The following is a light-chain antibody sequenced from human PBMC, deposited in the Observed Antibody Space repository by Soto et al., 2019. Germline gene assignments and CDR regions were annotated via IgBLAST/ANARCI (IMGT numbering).Light chain of an antibody. Sequence: EIVLTQSRATLSVSPWERATLSCRASQSVRTNVVWYQQKPGQAPRLLIYGASSRATGVPDRFSGSLYGTDFNLTISSLETEDFAVYYCQQRSNWPGTFGQGTKVDIK. J-gene: IGKJ1*01. V-gene: IGKV3D-11*03. CDR2: GAS. CDR1: QSVRTN. CDR3: QQRSNWPGT.